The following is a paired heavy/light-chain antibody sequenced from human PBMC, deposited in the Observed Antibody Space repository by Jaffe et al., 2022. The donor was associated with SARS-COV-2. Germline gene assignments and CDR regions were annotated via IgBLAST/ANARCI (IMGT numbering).Heavy chain of an antibody. J-gene: IGHJ6*02. V-gene: IGHV3-48*02. CDR3: ARRLRALVSSQYFYKMDV. Sequence: VQLVESGGGLVQPGGSVRLSCAASGFTFNIYTMIWVRQAPGKGLEWLSYISSSGSTIYYADSVKGRFTISRDNAKNSLYLQMDSLKDEDTALYYCARRLRALVSSQYFYKMDVWGQGTTVTVSS. D-gene: IGHD3-10*01. CDR1: GFTFNIYT. CDR2: ISSSGSTI.
Light chain of an antibody. CDR3: LQDHDYPNT. CDR2: AAS. V-gene: IGKV1-6*01. CDR1: QGIRND. J-gene: IGKJ2*01. Sequence: AIQMTQSPSSLSASVGDRVTITCRASQGIRNDLGWYQQKPGKAPKLLIYAASSLQSGVPSRFSGSGSGTDFTLTISSLQPEDFATYYCLQDHDYPNTFGQGTKLEIK.